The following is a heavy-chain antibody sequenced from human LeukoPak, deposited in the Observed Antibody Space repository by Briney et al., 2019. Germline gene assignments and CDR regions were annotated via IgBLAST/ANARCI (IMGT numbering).Heavy chain of an antibody. J-gene: IGHJ4*02. Sequence: GGSLRLSCAASGFTFSSYAMSRVRQAPGKGLEWVSAISGSGGSTYYADSVKGRFTISRDNSKNTLYLQMNSLRAEDTAVYYCAKDNCSGGSCDFDYWGQGTLVTVSS. CDR1: GFTFSSYA. V-gene: IGHV3-23*01. D-gene: IGHD2-15*01. CDR3: AKDNCSGGSCDFDY. CDR2: ISGSGGST.